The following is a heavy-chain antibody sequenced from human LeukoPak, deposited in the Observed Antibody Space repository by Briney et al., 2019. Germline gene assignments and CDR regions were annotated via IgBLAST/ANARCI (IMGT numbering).Heavy chain of an antibody. Sequence: PGGSLRLSCATSGFTFSSYWMHWVRQAPGKGLVWVSRINSDGSSITYADSVKGRFTISSDNAKITLYLQMDSLRVEDTAVYYCAREGRVSGYDFDCWGQGTLVTVSS. J-gene: IGHJ4*02. CDR1: GFTFSSYW. D-gene: IGHD5-12*01. CDR3: AREGRVSGYDFDC. CDR2: INSDGSSI. V-gene: IGHV3-74*03.